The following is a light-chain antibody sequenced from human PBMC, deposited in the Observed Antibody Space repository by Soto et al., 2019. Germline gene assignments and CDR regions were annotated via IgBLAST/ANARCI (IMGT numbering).Light chain of an antibody. J-gene: IGLJ1*01. CDR3: LLSYNGPYV. CDR1: TGAVTNGHY. Sequence: QAEMTQEPSLTVSPGGTVTLTCGSSTGAVTNGHYPYWFQQKAGQAPRTLIYDTTNRHSWTPARFSGSLLGGKAALTLSGAQPEDEAEYYCLLSYNGPYVFGTGTKVTVL. V-gene: IGLV7-46*01. CDR2: DTT.